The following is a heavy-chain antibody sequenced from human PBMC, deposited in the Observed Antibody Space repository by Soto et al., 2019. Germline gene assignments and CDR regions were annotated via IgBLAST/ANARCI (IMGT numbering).Heavy chain of an antibody. CDR2: ISSGSSYL. J-gene: IGHJ6*03. V-gene: IGHV3-21*01. D-gene: IGHD7-27*01. Sequence: GGSLRLSCAASGFTFSTYSMNWVRQAPGKGLEWVSSISSGSSYLYYADSVKGRFTISRDNAKNSLYLQMNSLRAEDTAVYYCARGLSGVEYYYYYYIDVWGKGTTVTVSS. CDR1: GFTFSTYS. CDR3: ARGLSGVEYYYYYYIDV.